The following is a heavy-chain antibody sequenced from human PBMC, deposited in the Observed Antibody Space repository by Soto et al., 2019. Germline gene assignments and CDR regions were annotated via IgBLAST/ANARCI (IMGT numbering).Heavy chain of an antibody. CDR1: GGTFSSYA. V-gene: IGHV1-69*01. D-gene: IGHD6-13*01. J-gene: IGHJ2*01. CDR2: IIPIFGTA. CDR3: ARSIAAAGYWYFDL. Sequence: QVQLVQSGAEVKKPGSSVKVSCKASGGTFSSYAISWVRQAPGQWLEWMGGIIPIFGTANYAQKFQGRVTITADESTSTAYMELSSLRSEDTAVYYCARSIAAAGYWYFDLWGRGTLVTVSS.